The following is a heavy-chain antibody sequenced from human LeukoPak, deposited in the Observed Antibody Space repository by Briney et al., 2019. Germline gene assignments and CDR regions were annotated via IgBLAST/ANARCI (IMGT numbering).Heavy chain of an antibody. CDR1: GYTFTSYG. CDR3: ARTPIDSSGYYYLGYFQH. J-gene: IGHJ1*01. Sequence: ASVKVSCKASGYTFTSYGISWVRQAPGQGLEWMGWISTYNGNTNYAQKLQGRVTMTTDTSTSTVYMELRSLRSDDTAVYYCARTPIDSSGYYYLGYFQHWGQGALVTVSS. CDR2: ISTYNGNT. V-gene: IGHV1-18*01. D-gene: IGHD3-22*01.